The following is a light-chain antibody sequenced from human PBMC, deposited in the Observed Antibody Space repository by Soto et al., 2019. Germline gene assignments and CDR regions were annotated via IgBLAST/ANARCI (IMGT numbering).Light chain of an antibody. Sequence: EVVVTLSPATLSVYPGERATLSCRASESAGRHLAWYHQKPGQAPKLLIFDASTRATGVPARFSGSGSGTEFTLTVSSLQSEDIAVYFRQQYNNWPPNFGQGTRLEIK. J-gene: IGKJ5*01. CDR2: DAS. V-gene: IGKV3-15*01. CDR1: ESAGRH. CDR3: QQYNNWPPN.